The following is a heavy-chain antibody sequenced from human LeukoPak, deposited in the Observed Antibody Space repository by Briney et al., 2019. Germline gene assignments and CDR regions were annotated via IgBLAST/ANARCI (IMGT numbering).Heavy chain of an antibody. V-gene: IGHV1-46*01. CDR2: INPSGGST. J-gene: IGHJ1*01. Sequence: EASVTVSCKASGYTFTSYYMHWVRQAPGQGLEWMGIINPSGGSTSYAQKFQGRVTMTRDTSTSTVYMELSSLRSEDTAVYYCARGGKYYCSSTSCYTGIVYFQHWGQGTLVTVSS. D-gene: IGHD2-2*02. CDR3: ARGGKYYCSSTSCYTGIVYFQH. CDR1: GYTFTSYY.